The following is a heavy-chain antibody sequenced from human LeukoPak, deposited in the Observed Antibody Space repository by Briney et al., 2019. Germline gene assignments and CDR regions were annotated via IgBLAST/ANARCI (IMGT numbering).Heavy chain of an antibody. CDR2: IIPIFGTA. CDR3: ATDPRAVPGTGYFDS. J-gene: IGHJ4*02. V-gene: IGHV1-69*13. CDR1: GGTFSSYA. Sequence: SVKVSCKASGGTFSSYAISWVRQAPGQGLEWMGGIIPIFGTANYAQKFQGRVTITADESTSTAYMELSSLRSEDTAVYYCATDPRAVPGTGYFDSWGQGTLVTVSS. D-gene: IGHD6-13*01.